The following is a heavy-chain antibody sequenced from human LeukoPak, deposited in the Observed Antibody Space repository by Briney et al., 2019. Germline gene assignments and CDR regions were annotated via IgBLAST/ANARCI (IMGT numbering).Heavy chain of an antibody. J-gene: IGHJ4*02. V-gene: IGHV3-48*01. Sequence: GGSLRLSCAASGFTFSSYSMNWVRQAPGKGLEWVSYISSSSSTIYYADSVKGRFTISRDNAKNSLYLQMNSLRAEDTAVYYCVGELGPKSFDYWGQGTLVTVSS. CDR1: GFTFSSYS. CDR3: VGELGPKSFDY. CDR2: ISSSSSTI. D-gene: IGHD3-16*01.